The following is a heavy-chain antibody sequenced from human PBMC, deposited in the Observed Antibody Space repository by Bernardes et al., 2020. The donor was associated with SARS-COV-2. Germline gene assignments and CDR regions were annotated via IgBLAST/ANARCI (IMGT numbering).Heavy chain of an antibody. CDR1: GGTFSSYT. Sequence: SVKVSCKASGGTFSSYTISWVRQAPGQGLEWMGRIIPILGIANYAQKFQGRVTITADKSTSTAYMELSSLRSEDTAVYYCARDMVRYCSSTSCQKKVYYYMDVWGKGTTVTVSS. V-gene: IGHV1-69*04. CDR2: IIPILGIA. CDR3: ARDMVRYCSSTSCQKKVYYYMDV. J-gene: IGHJ6*03. D-gene: IGHD2-2*01.